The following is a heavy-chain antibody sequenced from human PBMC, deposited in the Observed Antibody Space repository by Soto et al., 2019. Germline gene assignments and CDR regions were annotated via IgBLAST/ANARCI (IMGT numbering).Heavy chain of an antibody. V-gene: IGHV3-15*01. CDR2: IKSKNDGGTT. D-gene: IGHD3-10*01. CDR3: TKGSGPWAGSGMNV. Sequence: PGGSLRLSCAASAFTSSNAWMTWVRQAPGKGLEWIGRIKSKNDGGTTDYAAPVKGRFVISRDDSKNTLYLQMNSLKTDDTAVYYCTKGSGPWAGSGMNVWGQGTTVTVSS. J-gene: IGHJ6*02. CDR1: AFTSSNAW.